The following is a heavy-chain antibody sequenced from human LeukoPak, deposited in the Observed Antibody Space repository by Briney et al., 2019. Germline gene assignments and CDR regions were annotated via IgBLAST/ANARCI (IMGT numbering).Heavy chain of an antibody. CDR3: ARAESGSYFAY. D-gene: IGHD1-26*01. Sequence: SETLSLTCTVSGGSISSYYWSWIRQPPGKGLEWIGYIYYSGSTNYNPSLKSRVTISVDTSKNQFSLKLSSVTAADTVVYYCARAESGSYFAYWGQGTLVTVSS. CDR1: GGSISSYY. J-gene: IGHJ4*02. V-gene: IGHV4-59*01. CDR2: IYYSGST.